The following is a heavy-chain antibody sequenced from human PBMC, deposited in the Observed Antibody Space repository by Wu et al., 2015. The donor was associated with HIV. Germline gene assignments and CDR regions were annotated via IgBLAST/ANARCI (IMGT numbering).Heavy chain of an antibody. CDR1: GFIFINYF. Sequence: QVQLVQSGAEVKKPGASVKVSCRTSGFIFINYFIQWVRQAPGQGLEWMGWINSRNGDTNYAQKFKGRVTMTRDTSITTVYMELRSLRSDDTAVYYCVRVSPPDVWGKGTTVIVSS. V-gene: IGHV1-2*02. CDR3: VRVSPPDV. J-gene: IGHJ6*04. CDR2: INSRNGDT.